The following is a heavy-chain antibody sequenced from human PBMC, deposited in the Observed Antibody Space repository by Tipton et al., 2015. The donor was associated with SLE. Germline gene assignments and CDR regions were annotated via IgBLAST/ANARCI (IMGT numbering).Heavy chain of an antibody. J-gene: IGHJ6*02. CDR2: VSYTGIS. Sequence: GLVKPSETLSLICAVSGGSINSYYWSWIRQSPGKGLEWIGCVSYTGISNYNPSLKSRVTIPLDTSKSQFSLKLQSVTAADTAVYYCASRAISGISYFYGIDVWGQGTTVTVSS. CDR3: ASRAISGISYFYGIDV. CDR1: GGSINSYY. D-gene: IGHD3-3*02. V-gene: IGHV4-59*01.